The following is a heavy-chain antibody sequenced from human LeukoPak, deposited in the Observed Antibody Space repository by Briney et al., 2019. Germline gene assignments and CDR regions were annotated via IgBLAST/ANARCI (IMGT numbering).Heavy chain of an antibody. J-gene: IGHJ4*02. CDR1: GYTFTGYY. Sequence: ASVKVSCKAPGYTFTGYYMHWVRQAPGQGLEWMGWMNPNSGNTGYAQKFQGRVTITRNTSISTAYMELSSLRSEDTAVYYCARGLPHIVGATGLDYWGQGTLVTVSS. CDR2: MNPNSGNT. V-gene: IGHV1-8*03. CDR3: ARGLPHIVGATGLDY. D-gene: IGHD1-26*01.